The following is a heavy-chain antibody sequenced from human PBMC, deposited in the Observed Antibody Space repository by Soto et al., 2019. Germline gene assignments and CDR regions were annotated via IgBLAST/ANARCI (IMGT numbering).Heavy chain of an antibody. V-gene: IGHV3-21*01. CDR2: IDPTSTEI. J-gene: IGHJ4*02. CDR1: GFNFGAFS. CDR3: ARDYLTGDPREAFDS. Sequence: EVQLVESGGGRVKPGESLRLSCTASGFNFGAFSLSWVRQAPGKGLEWVSSIDPTSTEIHYADSVEGRFSVYRDSTKNSLYLQMISLRFEDTGVYYCARDYLTGDPREAFDSWGQGTLVTVSS. D-gene: IGHD7-27*01.